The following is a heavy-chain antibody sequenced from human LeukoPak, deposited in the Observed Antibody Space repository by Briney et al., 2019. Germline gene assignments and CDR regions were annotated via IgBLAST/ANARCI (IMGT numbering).Heavy chain of an antibody. V-gene: IGHV4-59*08. CDR3: ARHLNYDFWSGYYTNYYYYGMDV. Sequence: SETLSLTCTVSGGSISSYYWSWIRQPPGEGLEWIGYIYYSGSTNYNPSLKSRVTISVDTSKNQFSLKLSSVTAADTAVYYCARHLNYDFWSGYYTNYYYYGMDVWGQGTTVTVSS. J-gene: IGHJ6*02. D-gene: IGHD3-3*01. CDR2: IYYSGST. CDR1: GGSISSYY.